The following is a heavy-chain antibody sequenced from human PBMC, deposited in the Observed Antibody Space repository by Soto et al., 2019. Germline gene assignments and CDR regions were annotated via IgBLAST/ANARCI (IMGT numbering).Heavy chain of an antibody. Sequence: QVQLMQSGAEVKKPGASVKVSCKASGNTFTNYYIHWVRQAPGQGLEWMGTINPSGGHTTYSQNFLGTGPXTXXXSXXTLYMELTSLTSADTAVCYCARGGHVVVVTAAFDYWGQGTLVTVSS. CDR3: ARGGHVVVVTAAFDY. D-gene: IGHD2-21*02. V-gene: IGHV1-46*01. CDR2: INPSGGHT. J-gene: IGHJ4*02. CDR1: GNTFTNYY.